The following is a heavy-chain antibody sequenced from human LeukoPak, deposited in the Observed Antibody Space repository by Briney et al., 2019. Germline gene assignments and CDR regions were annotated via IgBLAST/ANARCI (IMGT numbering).Heavy chain of an antibody. J-gene: IGHJ4*02. CDR2: INHSGST. Sequence: SETLSLTCAVYGGSFSGYYWSWIRQPPGKGLEWIGEINHSGSTNYNPSLKSRVTISVDTSKNQFSLKLSSVTAADTAVYYRARGRSSRDFDCWGQGTLVTVSS. CDR3: ARGRSSRDFDC. V-gene: IGHV4-34*01. D-gene: IGHD2-2*01. CDR1: GGSFSGYY.